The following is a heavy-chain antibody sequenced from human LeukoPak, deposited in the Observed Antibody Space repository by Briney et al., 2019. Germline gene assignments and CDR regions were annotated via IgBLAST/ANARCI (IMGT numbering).Heavy chain of an antibody. CDR3: ARGYSGYDPFDY. J-gene: IGHJ4*02. CDR1: GGSFSGYY. D-gene: IGHD5-12*01. CDR2: INHSGST. Sequence: NASGTLSLTCAVYGGSFSGYYWSWIRQPPGKGLEWIGEINHSGSTNYNPSLKSRVTISVDTSKTQFSLKLSSVTAADTAVYYCARGYSGYDPFDYWGQGTLVTVSS. V-gene: IGHV4-34*01.